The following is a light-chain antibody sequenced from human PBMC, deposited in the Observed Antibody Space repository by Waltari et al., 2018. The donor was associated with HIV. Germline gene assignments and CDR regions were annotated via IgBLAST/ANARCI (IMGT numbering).Light chain of an antibody. V-gene: IGLV2-14*01. J-gene: IGLJ3*02. CDR1: ESDIGLYDF. CDR2: VVT. Sequence: QSALTQPASVSGSPGQSITISCTGTESDIGLYDFVSWYQPHPDRAPHLIIFVVTCPLFGVSYRFSGSKSGNTASLTISGLQTEDEADYYCSSYTITKSLVFGGGTRLTVL. CDR3: SSYTITKSLV.